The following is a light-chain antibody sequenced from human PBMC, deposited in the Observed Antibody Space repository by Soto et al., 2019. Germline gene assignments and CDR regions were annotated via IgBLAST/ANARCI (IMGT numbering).Light chain of an antibody. J-gene: IGKJ2*01. V-gene: IGKV3-20*01. CDR2: GAA. Sequence: EIVLTQSPGTLSLSPGDRATLSCRASQSVSSSYFAWYQQKPGQAPSLLIYGAANSAAGIPDRFSGGGSGTDFTLTIIRLEPEDFSVDYCRQYGNSAMFTFGQGTKLEIK. CDR1: QSVSSSY. CDR3: RQYGNSAMFT.